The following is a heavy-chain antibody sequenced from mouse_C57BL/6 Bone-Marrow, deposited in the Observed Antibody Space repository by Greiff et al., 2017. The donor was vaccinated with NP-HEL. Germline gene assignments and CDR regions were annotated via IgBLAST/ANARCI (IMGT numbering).Heavy chain of an antibody. CDR2: IDPEDGET. J-gene: IGHJ4*01. CDR3: ARSPIYYYGVALEVYAMDY. D-gene: IGHD1-1*01. CDR1: GFNIKDYY. V-gene: IGHV14-2*01. Sequence: EVQVVESGAELVKPGASVKLSCTASGFNIKDYYMHWVKQRTEQGLEWIGRIDPEDGETKYAPKFQGKATITADTSSNTAYLQLSSLTSEDTAVYYCARSPIYYYGVALEVYAMDYWGQGTSVTVSS.